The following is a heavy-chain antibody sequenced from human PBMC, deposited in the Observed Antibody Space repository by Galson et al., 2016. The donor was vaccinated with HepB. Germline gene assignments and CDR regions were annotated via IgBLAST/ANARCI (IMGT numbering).Heavy chain of an antibody. J-gene: IGHJ4*02. CDR1: GFTFSSYS. CDR3: ARIPDS. Sequence: SLRLSCAASGFTFSSYSMNGVRQAPGKGLEWASYISSSSSTIYYADSVKGRFTISRDNSKNTVYLQMNSLAAEDTAVYYCARIPDSWGQGTLVIVSS. D-gene: IGHD2-21*01. CDR2: ISSSSSTI. V-gene: IGHV3-48*01.